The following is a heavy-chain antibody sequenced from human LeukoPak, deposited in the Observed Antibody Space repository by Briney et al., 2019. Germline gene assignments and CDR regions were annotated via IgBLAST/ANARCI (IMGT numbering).Heavy chain of an antibody. CDR3: VVVVEPPDSDGFDV. J-gene: IGHJ3*01. CDR1: GFTFGNSW. Sequence: GGSLRLSCAASGFTFGNSWVHWARQAPGKGLVWVSLINADGSTATYADSVKGRFTISRDNARNTLSLQMNSLTIEDTAVYYCVVVVEPPDSDGFDVWGQGTMITVSS. D-gene: IGHD1-14*01. V-gene: IGHV3-74*01. CDR2: INADGSTA.